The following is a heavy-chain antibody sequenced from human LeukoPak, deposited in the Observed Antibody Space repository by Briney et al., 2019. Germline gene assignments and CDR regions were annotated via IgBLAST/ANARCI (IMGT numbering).Heavy chain of an antibody. CDR3: ARVRTRYSYGSGSHYTLDY. J-gene: IGHJ4*02. CDR1: GYTFTSYY. CDR2: INPSGGST. Sequence: ASVKVSCKASGYTFTSYYMHWVRQAPGQGLEWIGIINPSGGSTSYAQKFQGRVTMTRDTSTSTVYMELSSLRSEDTAVYYCARVRTRYSYGSGSHYTLDYWGQGTLVTVSS. V-gene: IGHV1-46*01. D-gene: IGHD3-10*01.